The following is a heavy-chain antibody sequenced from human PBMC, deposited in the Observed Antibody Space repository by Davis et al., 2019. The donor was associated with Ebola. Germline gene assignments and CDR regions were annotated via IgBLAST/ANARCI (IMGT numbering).Heavy chain of an antibody. J-gene: IGHJ4*02. D-gene: IGHD1-1*01. CDR2: VDPSGGTR. Sequence: AASVKVSCKASGYTFSNYYMHWLRQAPGQGLEWMGVVDPSGGTRRYAQKFQGRVTMTRDTSTSTLYIQLDSLTSEDTAVYYCASPAGTTEHWFDYWGQGTLVTVAS. CDR1: GYTFSNYY. CDR3: ASPAGTTEHWFDY. V-gene: IGHV1-46*01.